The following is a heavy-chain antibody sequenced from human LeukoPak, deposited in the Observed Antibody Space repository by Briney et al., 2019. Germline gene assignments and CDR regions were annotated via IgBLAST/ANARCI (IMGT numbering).Heavy chain of an antibody. CDR2: IKQDGSDK. V-gene: IGHV3-7*01. J-gene: IGHJ4*02. CDR3: AKEKTTGTYYVDY. Sequence: GGSLRLSCAASGFTFSSYWMSWVRRAPGKDLEWVANIKQDGSDKYYVDSVKGRFTISRDNAKNSLYLQMNSLRAEDTAVYYCAKEKTTGTYYVDYWGQGTLVTVSS. CDR1: GFTFSSYW. D-gene: IGHD1-7*01.